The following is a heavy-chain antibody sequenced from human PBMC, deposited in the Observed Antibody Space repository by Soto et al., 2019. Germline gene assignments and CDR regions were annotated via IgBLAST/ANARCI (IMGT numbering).Heavy chain of an antibody. J-gene: IGHJ1*01. CDR3: ARGLVGEAPNIEYFHH. Sequence: GGSLRLSCAASGIIFSDYHMDWIRKAQGKGLEWDSYISGSKSPTYYADSVKGRFTISRDNAKTSLFLQMNSLRAEDTAVYYCARGLVGEAPNIEYFHHWGQGTLVTVSS. CDR1: GIIFSDYH. CDR2: ISGSKSPT. V-gene: IGHV3-11*06. D-gene: IGHD2-8*02.